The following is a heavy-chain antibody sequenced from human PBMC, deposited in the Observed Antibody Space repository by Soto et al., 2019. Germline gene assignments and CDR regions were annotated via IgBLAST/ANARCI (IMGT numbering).Heavy chain of an antibody. CDR1: GFTFSDHS. D-gene: IGHD2-15*01. J-gene: IGHJ4*02. Sequence: EVQLVESGGGLVQPGGSLRLSCAASGFTFSDHSMDWLRQAPGKGLEWVGRTRNKAKSYTTEYAASVKGRFTISRDDSDNSLFLQMNSLNSEDTAVYFCARGGASHQYDDYWGQGTLVTGSS. V-gene: IGHV3-72*01. CDR3: ARGGASHQYDDY. CDR2: TRNKAKSYTT.